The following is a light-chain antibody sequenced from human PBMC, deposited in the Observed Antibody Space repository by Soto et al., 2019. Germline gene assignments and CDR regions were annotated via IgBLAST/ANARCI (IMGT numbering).Light chain of an antibody. CDR1: KNDIGVYDF. Sequence: QSVLTQPPSASGSPGQSVTISCTGTKNDIGVYDFVSWYQHHPGKAPRLIIYEVVQRPSGVPDRFSGSKSGNTASLTVSGLQVADAADYYCSSYAGSNNPYVFGTGTKVTVL. V-gene: IGLV2-8*01. CDR3: SSYAGSNNPYV. CDR2: EVV. J-gene: IGLJ1*01.